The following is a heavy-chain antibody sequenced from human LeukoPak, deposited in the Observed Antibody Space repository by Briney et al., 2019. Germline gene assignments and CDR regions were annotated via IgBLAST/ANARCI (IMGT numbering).Heavy chain of an antibody. J-gene: IGHJ5*02. CDR3: ARVKYDYGDYWFDP. CDR2: IYHSGST. Sequence: SETLSLTCTVSGGSISSYYWSWIRQPPGKGLEWIGYIYHSGSTYYNPSLKSRVTISVDRSKNQFSLKLSSVTAADTAVYYCARVKYDYGDYWFDPWGQGTLVTVSS. CDR1: GGSISSYY. V-gene: IGHV4-59*12. D-gene: IGHD4-17*01.